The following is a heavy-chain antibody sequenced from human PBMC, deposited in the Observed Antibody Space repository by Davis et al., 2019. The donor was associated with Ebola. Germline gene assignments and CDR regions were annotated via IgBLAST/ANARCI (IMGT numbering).Heavy chain of an antibody. CDR2: IKQDGSEK. V-gene: IGHV3-7*01. Sequence: PGGSLRLSCAASGFTFSSYWMTWVRQAPGKGLEWVANIKQDGSEKYYVDSVKGRFTISRDYAKNSLYLQMNSLRAENTAVYYCAREGGGYCSGGSCQPHYYYYYGMDVWGKGTTVTVSS. J-gene: IGHJ6*04. CDR1: GFTFSSYW. CDR3: AREGGGYCSGGSCQPHYYYYYGMDV. D-gene: IGHD2-15*01.